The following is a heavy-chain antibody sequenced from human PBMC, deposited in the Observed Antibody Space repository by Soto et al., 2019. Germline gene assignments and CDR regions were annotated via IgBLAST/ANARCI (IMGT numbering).Heavy chain of an antibody. CDR1: GGSISSYY. CDR3: ARRVRSSLDYYYYYYMDV. Sequence: SETLSLTCTVSGGSISSYYWSWIRQPPGKGLEWIGYIYYSGSTNYNPSLKSRVTISVDTSKNQFSLKLSSVTAADTAVYYCARRVRSSLDYYYYYYMDVWGKGTTVTVS. J-gene: IGHJ6*03. V-gene: IGHV4-59*08. CDR2: IYYSGST. D-gene: IGHD3-10*01.